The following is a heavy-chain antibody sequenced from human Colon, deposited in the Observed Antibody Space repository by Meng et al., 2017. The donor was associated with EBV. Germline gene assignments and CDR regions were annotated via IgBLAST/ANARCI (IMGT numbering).Heavy chain of an antibody. J-gene: IGHJ4*02. D-gene: IGHD6-19*01. V-gene: IGHV4-31*03. Sequence: VTLQASGASLGKPSPTLPLTCTVYGGSVSSGGYYWTWIRQHPGKGLEWFGHIYYSESTFYNPSLKRRVIISIDTSKNQFSLNLRSVTAADTAVYYCARVSSGWDYFDYWGQGTLVTVSS. CDR2: IYYSEST. CDR1: GGSVSSGGYY. CDR3: ARVSSGWDYFDY.